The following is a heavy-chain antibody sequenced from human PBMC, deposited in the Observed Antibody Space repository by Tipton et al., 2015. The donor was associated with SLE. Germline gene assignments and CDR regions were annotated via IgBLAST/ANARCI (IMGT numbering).Heavy chain of an antibody. CDR2: ISGSGGST. Sequence: SLRLSCAASGFTFSSYAMSWVRQAPGKGLEWVSAISGSGGSTYYADSVKGRFTISRDNSKNTLYLQMNSLRAEDTAVYYCAKDKHLAVVAATGWFDPWGQGTLVTVSS. CDR1: GFTFSSYA. J-gene: IGHJ5*02. V-gene: IGHV3-23*01. D-gene: IGHD2-15*01. CDR3: AKDKHLAVVAATGWFDP.